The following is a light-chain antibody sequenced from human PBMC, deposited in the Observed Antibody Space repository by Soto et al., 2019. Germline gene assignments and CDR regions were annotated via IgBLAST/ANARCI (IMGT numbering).Light chain of an antibody. CDR1: QSISSW. V-gene: IGKV1-5*03. CDR3: QQYNSYSWT. CDR2: KAP. Sequence: DIQMTQSPSTLSASVGDRVTITCRASQSISSWLAWYQQKPGKAPTLLIYKAPSLESGVPSRFSGSGSGTEFTLTISSLQPDDFATYYCQQYNSYSWTFGQGTKLEIK. J-gene: IGKJ1*01.